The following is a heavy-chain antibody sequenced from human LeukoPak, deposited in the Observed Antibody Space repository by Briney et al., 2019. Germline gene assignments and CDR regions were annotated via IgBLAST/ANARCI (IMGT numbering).Heavy chain of an antibody. Sequence: PGGSLRLSCAASGFTFDDYAMHWVRQAPGKGLEWVSGISWNSGSIGYADSVKGRFTISRDNAKNSLYLQMNSLRAEDMALYYCAKDNHYYGSGSYLDYWGQGTLVTVSS. V-gene: IGHV3-9*03. CDR2: ISWNSGSI. CDR1: GFTFDDYA. D-gene: IGHD3-10*01. J-gene: IGHJ4*02. CDR3: AKDNHYYGSGSYLDY.